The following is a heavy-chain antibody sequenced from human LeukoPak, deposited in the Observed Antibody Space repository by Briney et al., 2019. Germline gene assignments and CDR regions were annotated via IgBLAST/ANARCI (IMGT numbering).Heavy chain of an antibody. CDR3: ARDLIAVAGTEDY. CDR2: IWYDGSNK. Sequence: GGSLRLSCAASGFTFSSYGMHWVRQAPGKGLEWVAVIWYDGSNKYYADSVKGRFTISRDNSKNMLYLQMNSLRAEDTAVYYCARDLIAVAGTEDYWGQGTLVTVSS. J-gene: IGHJ4*02. V-gene: IGHV3-33*01. D-gene: IGHD6-19*01. CDR1: GFTFSSYG.